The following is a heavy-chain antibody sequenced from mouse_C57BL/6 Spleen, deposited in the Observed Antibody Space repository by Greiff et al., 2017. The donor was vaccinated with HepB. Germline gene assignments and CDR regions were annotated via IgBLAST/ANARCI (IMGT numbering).Heavy chain of an antibody. Sequence: QVQLKQPGAELVKPGASVKLSCKASGYTFTSYWMHWVKQRPGQGLEWIGMIHPNSGSTNYNEKFKSKATLTVDKSSSTAYMQLSSLTSEDSAVYYCARSSYDYLAYWGQGTLVTVSA. V-gene: IGHV1-64*01. J-gene: IGHJ3*01. D-gene: IGHD2-4*01. CDR2: IHPNSGST. CDR1: GYTFTSYW. CDR3: ARSSYDYLAY.